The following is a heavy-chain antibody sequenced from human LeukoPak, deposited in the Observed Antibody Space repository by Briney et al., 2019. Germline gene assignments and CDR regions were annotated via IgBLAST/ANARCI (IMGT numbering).Heavy chain of an antibody. CDR2: ISSSGSTI. J-gene: IGHJ6*04. CDR3: AELGITMIGGV. V-gene: IGHV3-48*04. Sequence: PGGSLRLSCAASRFIFSSYWMHRVRQAPGKGLEWVSYISSSGSTIYYADSVKGRFTISRDNAKNSLYLQMNSLRAEDTAVYYCAELGITMIGGVWGKGTTVTISS. D-gene: IGHD3-10*02. CDR1: RFIFSSYW.